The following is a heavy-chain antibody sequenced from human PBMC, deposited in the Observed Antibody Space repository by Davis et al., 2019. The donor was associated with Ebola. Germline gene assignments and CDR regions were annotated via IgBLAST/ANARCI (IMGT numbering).Heavy chain of an antibody. Sequence: GESLKISCAASGFTFSSYWMSWVRQAPGKGLEWVSYISSSGSTIYYADSVKGRFTISRDNAKNSLYLQMNSLRDEDTAVYYCAREGVVVADVLYYYYGMDVWGQGTTVTVSS. CDR3: AREGVVVADVLYYYYGMDV. CDR2: ISSSGSTI. J-gene: IGHJ6*02. D-gene: IGHD2-15*01. V-gene: IGHV3-48*02. CDR1: GFTFSSYW.